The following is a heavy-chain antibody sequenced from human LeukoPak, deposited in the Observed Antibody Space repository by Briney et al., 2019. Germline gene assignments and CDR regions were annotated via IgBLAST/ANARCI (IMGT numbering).Heavy chain of an antibody. V-gene: IGHV3-7*04. CDR2: IKQDGSDK. CDR3: AREGLWVGPDSGKTRHPYWEI. D-gene: IGHD2-21*01. Sequence: PGGSLRLSCAASGFTFSSYWMSWVRQAPGKGLQWVANIKQDGSDKYCVDSVKGRFTISRDNAKNSLNLQMSSLRAEDTAVYYCAREGLWVGPDSGKTRHPYWEIWGQGTMVTVSS. J-gene: IGHJ3*02. CDR1: GFTFSSYW.